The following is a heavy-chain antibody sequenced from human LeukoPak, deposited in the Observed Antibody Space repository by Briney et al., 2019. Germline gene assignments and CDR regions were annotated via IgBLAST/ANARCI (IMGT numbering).Heavy chain of an antibody. Sequence: GASVKVSCKASGYTFTSYAMHWVRQAPGQRLEWMGWINAGNGNTKYSQKFQGRVTITRDTSASTAYMELSSLRSEDTAVHYCARDINPYYDSSGSEVAFDIWGQGTMVTVSS. D-gene: IGHD3-22*01. CDR1: GYTFTSYA. J-gene: IGHJ3*02. CDR3: ARDINPYYDSSGSEVAFDI. V-gene: IGHV1-3*01. CDR2: INAGNGNT.